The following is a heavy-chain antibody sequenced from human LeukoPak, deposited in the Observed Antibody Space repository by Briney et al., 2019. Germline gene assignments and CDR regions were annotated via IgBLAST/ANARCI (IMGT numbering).Heavy chain of an antibody. V-gene: IGHV3-73*01. CDR3: GKDRPEAYYYDSSVDAFDI. CDR2: IRSKANSYAT. J-gene: IGHJ3*02. D-gene: IGHD3-22*01. Sequence: PGGSLRLSCAASGFTFSGSAMHWVRQASGKGLEWVGRIRSKANSYATAYAASVKGRFTISRDDSKNTLYLQMNSLRAEDTAVYYCGKDRPEAYYYDSSVDAFDIWGQGTMVTVSS. CDR1: GFTFSGSA.